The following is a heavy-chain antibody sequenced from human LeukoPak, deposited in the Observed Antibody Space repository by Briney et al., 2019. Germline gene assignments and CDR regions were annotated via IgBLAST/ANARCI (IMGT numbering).Heavy chain of an antibody. CDR2: IYYSGST. CDR1: GGSISGYY. V-gene: IGHV4-59*08. Sequence: SETLSLTCTVSGGSISGYYWSWIRQPPGKGLEWIGYIYYSGSTNYNPSLKSRVTISVDTSKNQFSLKLSSMTAADTAVYYCARHGSAPKYYYDSSGYSRWFDPWGQGTLVTVSS. J-gene: IGHJ5*02. CDR3: ARHGSAPKYYYDSSGYSRWFDP. D-gene: IGHD3-22*01.